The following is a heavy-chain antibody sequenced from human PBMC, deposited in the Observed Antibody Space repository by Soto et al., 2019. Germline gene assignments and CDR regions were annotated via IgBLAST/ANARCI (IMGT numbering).Heavy chain of an antibody. Sequence: SETLSLTCAVYGGSFSGYYWSWIRQPPGKGLEWIGEINHSGSTNYNPSLKSRVTISVDTSKNQFSLKLSSVTAADTAVYYCARGGISGYCSSTSCYRYFDYWGQGTLVTVSS. CDR2: INHSGST. CDR1: GGSFSGYY. V-gene: IGHV4-34*01. J-gene: IGHJ4*02. CDR3: ARGGISGYCSSTSCYRYFDY. D-gene: IGHD2-2*02.